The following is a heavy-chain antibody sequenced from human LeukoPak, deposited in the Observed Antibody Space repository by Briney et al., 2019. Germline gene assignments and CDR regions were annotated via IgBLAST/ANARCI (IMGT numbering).Heavy chain of an antibody. CDR3: ARVGTIFGVVTHYNMDV. V-gene: IGHV3-7*01. CDR1: GFTFSSYW. J-gene: IGHJ6*03. CDR2: IKQDGSEK. D-gene: IGHD3-3*01. Sequence: GGSLRLSCAASGFTFSSYWMSWVRQAPGKGLEWVANIKQDGSEKYYVDSVKGRFTISRDNAKNSLYLQMNSLRAEDTAVYYCARVGTIFGVVTHYNMDVWGKGTTVTVSS.